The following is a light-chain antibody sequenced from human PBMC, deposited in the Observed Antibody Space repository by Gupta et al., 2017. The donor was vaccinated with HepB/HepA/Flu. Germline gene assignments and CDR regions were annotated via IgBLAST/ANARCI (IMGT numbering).Light chain of an antibody. Sequence: EMVMTQSPAILSVSPGERATLSCRTSQSVRRNLAWYQQKPGQSPRLLIYDASTRATGVPGRFIGSGSGTDFTLTINSLRSEDFALYYCQQYNNWPPGTFGQGTKVEIK. CDR3: QQYNNWPPGT. J-gene: IGKJ1*01. CDR1: QSVRRN. CDR2: DAS. V-gene: IGKV3-15*01.